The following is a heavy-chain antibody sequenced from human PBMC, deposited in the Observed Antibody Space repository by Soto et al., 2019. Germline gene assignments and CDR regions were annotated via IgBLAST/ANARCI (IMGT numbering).Heavy chain of an antibody. V-gene: IGHV1-18*04. CDR1: GYTFTSYG. CDR2: ISAYNGNT. D-gene: IGHD6-13*01. J-gene: IGHJ6*02. Sequence: GASVKVSCKASGYTFTSYGISWVRQAPGQGLEWMGWISAYNGNTNYAQKLQGRVTMTTDTSTSTAYMELRSLRSDDTAVYYCARVQQQLYYYYYYGMDVWGQGTTVTVSS. CDR3: ARVQQQLYYYYYYGMDV.